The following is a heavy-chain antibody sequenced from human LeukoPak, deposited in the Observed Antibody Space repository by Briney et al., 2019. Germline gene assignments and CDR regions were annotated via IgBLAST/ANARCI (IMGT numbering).Heavy chain of an antibody. J-gene: IGHJ4*02. D-gene: IGHD1-26*01. Sequence: GGSLRLSCAASGFTFSSYAMHWVRQAPGKGREYVSAISSNGGSTYYANSVKGRFTISRDNSKNTLYLQMGSLRAEDMSVYYCARDGRGSYPIYYFDYWGQGTLVTVSS. CDR3: ARDGRGSYPIYYFDY. CDR1: GFTFSSYA. CDR2: ISSNGGST. V-gene: IGHV3-64*01.